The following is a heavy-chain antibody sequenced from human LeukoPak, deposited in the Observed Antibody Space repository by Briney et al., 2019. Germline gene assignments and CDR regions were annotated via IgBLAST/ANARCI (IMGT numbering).Heavy chain of an antibody. D-gene: IGHD6-6*01. V-gene: IGHV4-34*01. CDR1: GGSFSGYY. J-gene: IGHJ4*02. CDR3: ARVRARIAARKVFDY. Sequence: KPSETLSLTCAVYGGSFSGYYWSWIRQPPGKGVEWMGEINHSGSTNYNPSLKSRLTISVDTTKNHFSLKLSSVTAADTAVFYCARVRARIAARKVFDYWGQGTLVTVSS. CDR2: INHSGST.